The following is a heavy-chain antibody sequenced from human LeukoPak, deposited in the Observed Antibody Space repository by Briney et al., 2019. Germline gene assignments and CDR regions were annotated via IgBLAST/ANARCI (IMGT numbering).Heavy chain of an antibody. Sequence: PGGSLRLSCAASGFTFSSYAMRWVRQAPGKGLEGVSGISGSGGSTYYAHSVKGRFTIARDSSKNTLYLKMNSLSAEDTAVYYCAEGKCRDTSCYSDYWGQGTLVTVSS. CDR1: GFTFSSYA. V-gene: IGHV3-23*01. J-gene: IGHJ4*02. CDR3: AEGKCRDTSCYSDY. D-gene: IGHD2-2*02. CDR2: ISGSGGST.